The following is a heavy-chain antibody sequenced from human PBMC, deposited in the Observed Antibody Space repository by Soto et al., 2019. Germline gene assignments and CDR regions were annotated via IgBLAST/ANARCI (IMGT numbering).Heavy chain of an antibody. CDR3: AKDRGRPPITMIVVVITEDYYFDY. V-gene: IGHV3-23*01. Sequence: EVQLLESGGGLVQPGGSLRLSCAASGFTFSSYAMSWVRQAPGKGLEWVSAISGSGGSTYYADSVKGRFTISRDNSKNTLYLQMNSLRAEDTAVYYCAKDRGRPPITMIVVVITEDYYFDYWGQGTLVTVSS. CDR2: ISGSGGST. CDR1: GFTFSSYA. J-gene: IGHJ4*02. D-gene: IGHD3-22*01.